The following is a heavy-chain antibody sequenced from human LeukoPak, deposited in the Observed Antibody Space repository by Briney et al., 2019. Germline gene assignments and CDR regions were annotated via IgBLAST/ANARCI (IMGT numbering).Heavy chain of an antibody. CDR1: GGSFSGYY. V-gene: IGHV4-34*01. Sequence: PSETLSLTCAVYGGSFSGYYWSWIRQPPGKGLEWIGSIYHSGSTYYNPSLKSRVTISVDTSKNQFSLKLSSVTAADTAVYYCARVSSWGYSSGRLGGIDYWGQGTLVTVSS. D-gene: IGHD6-19*01. J-gene: IGHJ4*02. CDR3: ARVSSWGYSSGRLGGIDY. CDR2: IYHSGST.